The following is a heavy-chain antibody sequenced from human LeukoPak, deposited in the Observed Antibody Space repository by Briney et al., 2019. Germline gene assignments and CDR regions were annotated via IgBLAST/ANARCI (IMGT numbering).Heavy chain of an antibody. V-gene: IGHV3-7*01. CDR1: GFTFSSYW. Sequence: PGWSLRLPCAASGFTFSSYWMTWIRQAPGKGLEWVANIKQDGSEKYYVDSVKGRFTISRDNAKNSLYLQMNSLRAEDTAVYYCARDTGGGYSCYDCWGQGTLVTVSS. J-gene: IGHJ4*02. CDR3: ARDTGGGYSCYDC. CDR2: IKQDGSEK. D-gene: IGHD5-18*01.